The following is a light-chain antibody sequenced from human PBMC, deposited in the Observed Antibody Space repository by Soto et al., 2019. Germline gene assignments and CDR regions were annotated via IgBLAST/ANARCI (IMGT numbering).Light chain of an antibody. V-gene: IGLV2-14*01. CDR2: EVT. CDR1: TSDVAIYNC. Sequence: QSAQTQPASGSGSAGQSIAISCTGSTSDVAIYNCVSWYQQHPGLVPKLHIYEVTSRPPGVSLRFSGSKSGNPASLTLSGLQPEDEADNLCSLYTTSSARICGPGTKLTV. CDR3: SLYTTSSARI. J-gene: IGLJ1*01.